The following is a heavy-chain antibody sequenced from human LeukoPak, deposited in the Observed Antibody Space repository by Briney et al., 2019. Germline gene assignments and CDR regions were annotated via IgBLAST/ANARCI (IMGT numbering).Heavy chain of an antibody. CDR1: GGTFSSYV. Sequence: SVKVSCKASGGTFSSYVISWVRQAPGQGLEWMGGIIPIFATTNYAQKFQGRVTITADESTSTAYMELSSLRSEDTAVYYCASIGGYSYGDEGNYFDYWGQGTLVTVSS. J-gene: IGHJ4*02. CDR3: ASIGGYSYGDEGNYFDY. D-gene: IGHD5-18*01. V-gene: IGHV1-69*13. CDR2: IIPIFATT.